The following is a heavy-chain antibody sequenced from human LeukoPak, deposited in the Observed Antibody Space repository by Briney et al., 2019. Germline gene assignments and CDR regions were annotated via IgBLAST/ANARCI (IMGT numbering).Heavy chain of an antibody. J-gene: IGHJ4*02. Sequence: SETLSLTCTVSGRSISSYYWSWLRQPPGKGLEWVGYIYYSGSTTYNRSLKSRVTISVDTSNNQFSLKLRSVTAADTAVYYCARQDLRSHCFDYWGQGTLVSVSS. CDR2: IYYSGST. CDR3: ARQDLRSHCFDY. CDR1: GRSISSYY. V-gene: IGHV4-59*08. D-gene: IGHD3-10*01.